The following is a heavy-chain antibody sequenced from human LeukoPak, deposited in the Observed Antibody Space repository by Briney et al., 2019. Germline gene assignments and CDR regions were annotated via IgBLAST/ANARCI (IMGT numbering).Heavy chain of an antibody. CDR2: IVVGSGNT. Sequence: ASVKVSCKASGFTFTSSAVQWVRQARGQRLEWIGWIVVGSGNTNYAQKFQERVTITRDMSTSTAYMELSSLRSEDTAVYYCAADLGCSSTSCYGDWGQGTLVTVSS. CDR1: GFTFTSSA. J-gene: IGHJ4*02. V-gene: IGHV1-58*01. CDR3: AADLGCSSTSCYGD. D-gene: IGHD2-2*01.